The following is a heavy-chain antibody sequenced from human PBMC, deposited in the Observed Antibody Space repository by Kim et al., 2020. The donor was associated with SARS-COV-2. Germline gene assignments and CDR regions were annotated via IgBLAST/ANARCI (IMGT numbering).Heavy chain of an antibody. J-gene: IGHJ5*02. CDR1: GYTFTSYY. D-gene: IGHD3-22*01. V-gene: IGHV1-46*01. CDR3: ARDGGLDYDSSGYPYGWFDP. Sequence: ASVKVSCKASGYTFTSYYMHWVRQAPGQGLEWMGIINPSGGSTSYAQKFQRRVTMTRDTSTSTVYMELSSLRSEDTAVYYCARDGGLDYDSSGYPYGWFDPWGQGTLVTVSS. CDR2: INPSGGST.